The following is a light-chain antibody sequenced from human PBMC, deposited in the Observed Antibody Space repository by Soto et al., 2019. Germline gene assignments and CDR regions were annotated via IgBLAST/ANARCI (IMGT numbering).Light chain of an antibody. V-gene: IGKV3-11*01. CDR3: QHRTTCLGT. CDR1: QSVSRY. CDR2: DTS. Sequence: EIVLTQSPVTLSLSPGERATLSCRASQSVSRYLAWYQQKPGQAPRLLIYDTSIRATGIPARFSGSGSGTDFTLTINSLDQEDFAIYYWQHRTTCLGTFGQGTKVEIK. J-gene: IGKJ1*01.